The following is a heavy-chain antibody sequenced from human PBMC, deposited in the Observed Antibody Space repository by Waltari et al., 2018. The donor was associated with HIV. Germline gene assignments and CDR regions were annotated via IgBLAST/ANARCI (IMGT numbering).Heavy chain of an antibody. J-gene: IGHJ5*02. D-gene: IGHD6-6*01. CDR1: GFTFYNYA. CDR2: ISGSGGST. CDR3: AKRQQLVRTGWFDP. Sequence: EVQLLESGGGLVQPGGSLRLSCAASGFTFYNYAMSWVRQAPGKGLELVSAISGSGGSTYYADSVKGRFTISRDNSKNTLYLQMNSLRAEDTAVYYCAKRQQLVRTGWFDPWGQGTLVTVSS. V-gene: IGHV3-23*01.